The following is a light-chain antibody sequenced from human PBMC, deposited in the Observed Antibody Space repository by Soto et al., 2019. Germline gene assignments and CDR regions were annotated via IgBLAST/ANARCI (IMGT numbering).Light chain of an antibody. J-gene: IGKJ1*01. CDR1: QSLVYSDGNTY. CDR3: MKFAHFPQT. CDR2: QIS. Sequence: DVVLTQTPLSSPVTLGQPASISCRSSQSLVYSDGNTYLSWLQQRPGQPPRLLIYQISNRFSGVPDRFSGCGAGTDFTLKISGGEAEDVGVYYCMKFAHFPQTFGQGTKLEI. V-gene: IGKV2-24*01.